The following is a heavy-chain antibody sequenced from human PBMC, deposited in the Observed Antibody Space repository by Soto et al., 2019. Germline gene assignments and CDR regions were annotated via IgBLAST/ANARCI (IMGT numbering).Heavy chain of an antibody. CDR2: INPNSGGT. CDR1: GYTFTGYY. Sequence: ASVKVSCKASGYTFTGYYMHWVRQAPGQGLEWMGWINPNSGGTNYAQKFQGRVTMTRDTSISTAYMELSRLRSDDTAVYYCARAAALAGTPYYYYGMDVWGQGTTVTVSS. V-gene: IGHV1-2*02. J-gene: IGHJ6*02. D-gene: IGHD6-19*01. CDR3: ARAAALAGTPYYYYGMDV.